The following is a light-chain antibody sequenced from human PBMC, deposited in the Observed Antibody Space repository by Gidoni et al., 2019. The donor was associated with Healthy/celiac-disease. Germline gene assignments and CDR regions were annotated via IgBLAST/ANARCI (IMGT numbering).Light chain of an antibody. CDR1: KLGDQY. V-gene: IGLV3-1*01. J-gene: IGLJ2*01. Sequence: SSELTQPHSVSVSPGQTASITCSGDKLGDQYACWYQQKPGQSPVLVIYQDSKRPSGIPERFSGSNAGNTATLTISGTQAMDEADYYCQAWDSSTACVVFGGGTKLTVL. CDR2: QDS. CDR3: QAWDSSTACVV.